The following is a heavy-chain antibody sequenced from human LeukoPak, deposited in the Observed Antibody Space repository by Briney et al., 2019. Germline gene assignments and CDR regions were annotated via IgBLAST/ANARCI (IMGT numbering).Heavy chain of an antibody. J-gene: IGHJ6*04. CDR3: AGDVVTAAAGSYYYYGMDV. V-gene: IGHV3-53*01. D-gene: IGHD6-13*01. Sequence: GGSLRLSCAASGSTVSSNYMSWVRQAPGKGLEWVSVIYSGGSTYYADSVKGRFTISRDNSKNTLYLQMNSLRAEDTAVYYCAGDVVTAAAGSYYYYGMDVWGKGTTVTVSS. CDR1: GSTVSSNY. CDR2: IYSGGST.